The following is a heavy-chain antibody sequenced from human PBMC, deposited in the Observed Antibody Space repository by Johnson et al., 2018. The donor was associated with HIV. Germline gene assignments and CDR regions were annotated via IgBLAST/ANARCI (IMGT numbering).Heavy chain of an antibody. CDR1: GFHFSCYA. Sequence: VQLVESGGGVVQPGRSLRLSCAASGFHFSCYAMYWVRQAPGMGLEWVYGIHWNGGSTGYADSVKGRFTISRDNAKSSLYLQMNILRAEDTDLYYCAREGGIVAAQGDAFDIWGQGTMVTVSS. V-gene: IGHV3-20*04. CDR3: AREGGIVAAQGDAFDI. CDR2: IHWNGGST. D-gene: IGHD1-26*01. J-gene: IGHJ3*02.